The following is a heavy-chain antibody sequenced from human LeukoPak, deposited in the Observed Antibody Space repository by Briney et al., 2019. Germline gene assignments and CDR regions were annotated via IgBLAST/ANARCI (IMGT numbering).Heavy chain of an antibody. D-gene: IGHD6-19*01. CDR1: GFTFSSYS. J-gene: IGHJ5*02. V-gene: IGHV3-48*02. CDR2: ISSSSSTI. Sequence: GGSLRLSCAASGFTFSSYSMNWVRQAPGNGLEWVSYISSSSSTIYYADSVKGRFTISRDNAKNSLYLQMNSLRDDDAAVYYCAKGRAAGLFDWFDPWGQGTLVTVSS. CDR3: AKGRAAGLFDWFDP.